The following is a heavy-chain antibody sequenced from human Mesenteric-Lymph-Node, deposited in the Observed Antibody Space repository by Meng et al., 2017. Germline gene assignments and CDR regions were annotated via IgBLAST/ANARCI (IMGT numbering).Heavy chain of an antibody. D-gene: IGHD2-2*01. J-gene: IGHJ3*02. Sequence: QVRLQESGPGLVKPSQTLSLTCSVSGGSISSGNYYWSWIRQPAGKRLEWIGRFHPSGSIHYNPSLQSRVTISVDTSNNQFSLNLNSLTAADTAVYYCARTVVPAAIGAFDIWGQGTMVTVSS. CDR3: ARTVVPAAIGAFDI. V-gene: IGHV4-61*02. CDR1: GGSISSGNYY. CDR2: FHPSGSI.